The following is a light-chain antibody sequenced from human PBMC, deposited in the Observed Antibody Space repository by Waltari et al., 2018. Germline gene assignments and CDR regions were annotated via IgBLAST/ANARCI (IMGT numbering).Light chain of an antibody. Sequence: DIVMTQSPDSLAVSLGERATINCKSSQSVLYTSNNKNYLAWYHQKPGQPPKLLFYWASTRESGVPDRFSGSGSGTDFTLTISGLQAGDVAVYYCQQYYSPPWTFGQGTQVEIK. J-gene: IGKJ1*01. V-gene: IGKV4-1*01. CDR3: QQYYSPPWT. CDR2: WAS. CDR1: QSVLYTSNNKNY.